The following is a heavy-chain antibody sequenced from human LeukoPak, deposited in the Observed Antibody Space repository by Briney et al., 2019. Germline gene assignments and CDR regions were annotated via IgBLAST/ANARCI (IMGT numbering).Heavy chain of an antibody. J-gene: IGHJ6*03. V-gene: IGHV1-2*02. CDR2: INPNSGGT. CDR1: GYTFTGYY. Sequence: ASVKVSCKASGYTFTGYYMHWVRQAPGQGLEWMGWINPNSGGTNYAQKFQGRVTMTRDTSISTAYMELSRLRSDDTAVYYCARGTRPSFFEWSYYMDVWGKGTTVTVSS. CDR3: ARGTRPSFFEWSYYMDV. D-gene: IGHD3-3*01.